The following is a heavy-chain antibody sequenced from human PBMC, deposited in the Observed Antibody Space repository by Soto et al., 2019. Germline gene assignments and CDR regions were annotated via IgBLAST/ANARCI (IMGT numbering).Heavy chain of an antibody. D-gene: IGHD3-16*01. Sequence: EVQLVESGGGLVQPGGSLRLSCAASGFTVSSKYMSWVRQAPGKGLEWVSVVYSGGSTNNADSVKGRFTISRDNSKNTLFLPVESLRAEDTAVYCSASGGTYTGAFFYWGQGTVVIVSS. CDR1: GFTVSSKY. CDR2: VYSGGST. CDR3: ASGGTYTGAFFY. J-gene: IGHJ4*02. V-gene: IGHV3-66*01.